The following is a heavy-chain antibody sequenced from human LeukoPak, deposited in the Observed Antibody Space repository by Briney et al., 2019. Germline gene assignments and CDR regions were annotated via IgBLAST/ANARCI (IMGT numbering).Heavy chain of an antibody. CDR2: IWYDGSNK. J-gene: IGHJ4*02. V-gene: IGHV3-33*01. CDR1: GFTFSTYG. D-gene: IGHD2-8*01. CDR3: ARSVYSYSFDY. Sequence: GRALRLSCAASGFTFSTYGMHWVRQAPGKGLEWVAVIWYDGSNKYYADSVKGRFTISRDNSKNTLDLQMKSLRAEDTALYYCARSVYSYSFDYWGQGTLVTVSS.